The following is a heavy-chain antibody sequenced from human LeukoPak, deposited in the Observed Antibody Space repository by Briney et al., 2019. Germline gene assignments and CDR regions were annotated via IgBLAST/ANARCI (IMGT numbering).Heavy chain of an antibody. CDR1: GFTFSSYA. CDR3: ARDRVAFDI. J-gene: IGHJ3*02. CDR2: ISYDGSNK. Sequence: GGALILYWAASGFTFSSYAMQWVLDAPGKGLEWVAVISYDGSNKYYADSVKGRFTISRDNSKNTLYLQMNSLRAEDTAVYYCARDRVAFDIWGQGTMVTVSS. V-gene: IGHV3-30*04.